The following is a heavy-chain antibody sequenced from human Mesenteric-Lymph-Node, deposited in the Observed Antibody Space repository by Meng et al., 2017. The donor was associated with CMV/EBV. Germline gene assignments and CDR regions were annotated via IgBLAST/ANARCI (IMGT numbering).Heavy chain of an antibody. CDR2: IVGDGSNT. Sequence: GESLKISCAASGFTFGSYAMSWVRQAPGKGLEWVSTIVGDGSNTYYADSVKGRFTISRDNSKNTLYLQMNSLRAEDTAVYYCARDSRDFWSGYRRLFDYWGQGTLVTVSS. V-gene: IGHV3-23*01. CDR3: ARDSRDFWSGYRRLFDY. CDR1: GFTFGSYA. D-gene: IGHD3-3*01. J-gene: IGHJ4*02.